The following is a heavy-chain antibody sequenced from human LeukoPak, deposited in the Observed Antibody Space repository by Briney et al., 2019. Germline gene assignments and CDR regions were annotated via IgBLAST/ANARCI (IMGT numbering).Heavy chain of an antibody. CDR3: ARGPGSSGGAYVGDY. V-gene: IGHV3-74*01. D-gene: IGHD3-22*01. CDR2: IDGGGSST. CDR1: GFTFSYHW. Sequence: GGSLRLSCGASGFTFSYHWMHWVSQVPGKGLLWVSRIDGGGSSTSYADSVKGRFSISRDNAKSTLYLQMSSLRAEDTAVYYCARGPGSSGGAYVGDYWGPGTLVTVSS. J-gene: IGHJ4*01.